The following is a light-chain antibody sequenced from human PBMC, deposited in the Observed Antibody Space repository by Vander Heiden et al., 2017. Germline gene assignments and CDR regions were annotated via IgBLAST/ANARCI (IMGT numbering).Light chain of an antibody. CDR2: DDS. CDR3: QVWDTNSHHWV. J-gene: IGLJ3*02. CDR1: NILIRG. Sequence: SLVLTQPPSVSVAPGQTAWMTCAGNNILIRGVHWYQQKPGQAPVPVVYDDSDRPSGIPERFSGSNSGDTATLTISRVAAGDEADYYCQVWDTNSHHWVFGGGTKLTVL. V-gene: IGLV3-21*02.